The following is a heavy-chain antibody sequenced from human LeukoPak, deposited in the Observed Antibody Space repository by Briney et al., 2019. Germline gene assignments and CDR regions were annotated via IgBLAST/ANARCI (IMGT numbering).Heavy chain of an antibody. D-gene: IGHD1-26*01. CDR2: INHSGST. V-gene: IGHV4-34*01. Sequence: SETLSLTCAVYGGSFSDYYWSWIRQPPGKGLEWIGEINHSGSTNYNPSLKSRVTISVDTSKNQFSLKLSSVTAADTAVYYCARGSGSYALDPWGQGTLVTVSS. J-gene: IGHJ5*02. CDR3: ARGSGSYALDP. CDR1: GGSFSDYY.